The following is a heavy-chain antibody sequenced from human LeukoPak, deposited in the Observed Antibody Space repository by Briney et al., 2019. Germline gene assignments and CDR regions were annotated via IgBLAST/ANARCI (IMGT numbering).Heavy chain of an antibody. Sequence: SETLSLTCAVSAYSISSGYYWGWIRQPPGKGLEWIASIYHSGITYYNPSLKSRVTISVDTSKNHFSLKVSSVTAADSAVYYCARQYTSGSGYYFGYWGQGALVSVS. CDR1: AYSISSGYY. D-gene: IGHD6-25*01. J-gene: IGHJ4*02. CDR3: ARQYTSGSGYYFGY. V-gene: IGHV4-38-2*01. CDR2: IYHSGIT.